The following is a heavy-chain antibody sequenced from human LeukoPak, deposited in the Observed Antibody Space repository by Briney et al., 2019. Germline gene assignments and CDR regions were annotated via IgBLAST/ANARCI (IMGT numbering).Heavy chain of an antibody. V-gene: IGHV1-69*04. CDR1: GGTFSSYT. Sequence: SVKVSCKASGGTFSSYTINWVRQAPGQGLEWMGRIIPIIGIANYAQKFQGRVTISADKSTSTAYMELSSLRSDDTAVYYCARERRADYTTWYFQHWGQGTLVTVSS. D-gene: IGHD4-11*01. J-gene: IGHJ1*01. CDR3: ARERRADYTTWYFQH. CDR2: IIPIIGIA.